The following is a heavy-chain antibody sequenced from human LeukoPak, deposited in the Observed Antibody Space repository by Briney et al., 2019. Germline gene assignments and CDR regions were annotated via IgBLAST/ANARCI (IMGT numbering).Heavy chain of an antibody. D-gene: IGHD4-23*01. Sequence: GGSLRLSCAASGFTFSSYEMNWVRQAPGKGPEWVSYISSSGSTIYYADSVKGRFTISRDNAKNSLYLQMNSLRAEDTAVYYCARRAGGYSHPYDYWGQGTLVTVSS. J-gene: IGHJ4*02. CDR3: ARRAGGYSHPYDY. V-gene: IGHV3-48*03. CDR2: ISSSGSTI. CDR1: GFTFSSYE.